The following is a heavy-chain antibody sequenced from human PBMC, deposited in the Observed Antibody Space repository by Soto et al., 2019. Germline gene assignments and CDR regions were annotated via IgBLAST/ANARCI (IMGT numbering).Heavy chain of an antibody. D-gene: IGHD6-25*01. J-gene: IGHJ5*02. V-gene: IGHV4-39*01. CDR1: SGSISSTIYS. CDR2: IFYSGST. Sequence: SETLSLTCTVSSGSISSTIYSWDWIRQPPGKGLEWIGSIFYSGSTYYNPSLKSRVTISVDTSKNQFSLTLTSVTAADTAVYYCVRQCSGVTCHWFVPRGQRTPVTVSS. CDR3: VRQCSGVTCHWFVP.